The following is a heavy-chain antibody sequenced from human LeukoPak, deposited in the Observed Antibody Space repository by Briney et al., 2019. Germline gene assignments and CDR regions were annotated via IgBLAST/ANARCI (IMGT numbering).Heavy chain of an antibody. CDR1: GFTFSSYA. Sequence: PGGSLRLSCAASGFTFSSYAMSWVRQAPGKGLEWVSAISGSGGSTYYADSVKGRFTISRDNSKNTLYLQMNSLRAEDTAVYYCAKEGDGYNKLYGAFDIWGQGTMVTVSS. CDR2: ISGSGGST. CDR3: AKEGDGYNKLYGAFDI. J-gene: IGHJ3*02. D-gene: IGHD5-24*01. V-gene: IGHV3-23*01.